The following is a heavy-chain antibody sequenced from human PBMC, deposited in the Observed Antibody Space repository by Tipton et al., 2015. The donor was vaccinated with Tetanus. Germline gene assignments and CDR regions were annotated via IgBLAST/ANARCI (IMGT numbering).Heavy chain of an antibody. CDR3: ARGSGAMDS. V-gene: IGHV3-33*01. J-gene: IGHJ4*02. CDR1: GFTFSSYG. CDR2: IWYDENHK. D-gene: IGHD7-27*01. Sequence: SLRLSCAASGFTFSSYGMHWVRQAPGKGLEWVAVIWYDENHKYYADSVKGRFAISRDNSKNTLYLQMDSLRAEDTAVYFCARGSGAMDSWGQGTLVTVSS.